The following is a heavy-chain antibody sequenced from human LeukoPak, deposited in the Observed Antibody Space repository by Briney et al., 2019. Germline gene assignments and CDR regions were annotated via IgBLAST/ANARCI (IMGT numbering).Heavy chain of an antibody. Sequence: SETLSLTCTVSGGSISSSSYYWGWIRQPPGKGLEWIGSIYYSGNTYYNPSLKSRVTISVDTSKNQFSLKLSSVTAADTAAYYCARHTRIAEAGTNLFDYWGQGTLLTVSS. CDR2: IYYSGNT. CDR1: GGSISSSSYY. V-gene: IGHV4-39*01. CDR3: ARHTRIAEAGTNLFDY. J-gene: IGHJ4*02. D-gene: IGHD6-13*01.